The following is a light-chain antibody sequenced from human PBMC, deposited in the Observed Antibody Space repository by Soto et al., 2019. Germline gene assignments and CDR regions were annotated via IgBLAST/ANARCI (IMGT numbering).Light chain of an antibody. J-gene: IGKJ1*01. CDR3: QQYNGYSRT. CDR2: EVS. Sequence: DIQMSQSPSTLSASVGDRVTITCRASQSIGDSLAWYQQKPGKAPYLPISEVSRLERGFPSRFSGSGSGTEFTLTISSMQPDEFATFYCQQYNGYSRTFGQGTKVDI. V-gene: IGKV1-5*01. CDR1: QSIGDS.